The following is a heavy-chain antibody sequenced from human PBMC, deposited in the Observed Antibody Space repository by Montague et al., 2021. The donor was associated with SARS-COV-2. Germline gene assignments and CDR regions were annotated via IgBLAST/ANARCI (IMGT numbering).Heavy chain of an antibody. Sequence: SETLSLTCDVSGASVKDFHWTWVRESPATGLEWIGDVRAAGVTNYNPSLGSRVTISVDTSKNQFSLKLSSVTAADTAVYYCARHRHDYGVLRRYGMDVWGQGTTVTVSS. J-gene: IGHJ6*02. V-gene: IGHV4-4*08. CDR1: GASVKDFH. D-gene: IGHD4-17*01. CDR2: VRAAGVT. CDR3: ARHRHDYGVLRRYGMDV.